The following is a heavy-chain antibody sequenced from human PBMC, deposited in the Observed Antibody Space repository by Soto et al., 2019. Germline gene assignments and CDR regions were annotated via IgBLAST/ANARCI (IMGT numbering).Heavy chain of an antibody. CDR1: GGSFSGYY. CDR2: INHSGST. V-gene: IGHV4-34*01. Sequence: SETLSLTCAVYGGSFSGYYWSWIRQPPGKGLEWIGEINHSGSTNYNPSLKSRVTISVDTSKNQFSLKLSSVTAADTAVYYCARGAWFGELLPYFDYWGQGTLVTVSS. CDR3: ARGAWFGELLPYFDY. D-gene: IGHD3-10*01. J-gene: IGHJ4*02.